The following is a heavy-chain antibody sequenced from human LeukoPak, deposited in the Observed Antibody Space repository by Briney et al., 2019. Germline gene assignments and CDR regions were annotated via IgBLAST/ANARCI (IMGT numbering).Heavy chain of an antibody. Sequence: SETLSLTCTVSDGSISSYYWSWIRQPAGKGLEWIGRIYTSGSTNYNPSLKSRVTMSVDTSKNQFSLKLSSVTAADTAVYYCARSPWEEMATIFDYWGQGTLVTVSS. J-gene: IGHJ4*02. CDR3: ARSPWEEMATIFDY. CDR2: IYTSGST. D-gene: IGHD5-24*01. CDR1: DGSISSYY. V-gene: IGHV4-4*07.